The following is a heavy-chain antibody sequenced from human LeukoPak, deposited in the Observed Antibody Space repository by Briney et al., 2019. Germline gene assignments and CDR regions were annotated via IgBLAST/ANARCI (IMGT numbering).Heavy chain of an antibody. Sequence: PGGSLRLSCTASGFTFDDYGMSWVRQAPGEGLEWVSGINWSGGSTGYADSVKGRFTISRDNAKNSLYLQMNSLRAEDTALYYCARDGRDGYSPFDYWGQGTLVTVSS. CDR3: ARDGRDGYSPFDY. D-gene: IGHD5-24*01. CDR1: GFTFDDYG. V-gene: IGHV3-20*04. CDR2: INWSGGST. J-gene: IGHJ4*02.